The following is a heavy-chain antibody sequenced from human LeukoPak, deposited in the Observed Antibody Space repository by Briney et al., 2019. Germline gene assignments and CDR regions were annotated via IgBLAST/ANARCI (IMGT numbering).Heavy chain of an antibody. Sequence: SHTLSLTRTVAGDSLNTDCWSWIRLPVGKGLEWIGDIYFSGNTKYNPSLKNRVTLSVDTSRDQVFLRLHSVTAADTAIYYCARGSTIVGNAFDIWGQGTMVTVSS. CDR3: ARGSTIVGNAFDI. CDR2: IYFSGNT. D-gene: IGHD1-26*01. J-gene: IGHJ3*02. CDR1: GDSLNTDC. V-gene: IGHV4-4*07.